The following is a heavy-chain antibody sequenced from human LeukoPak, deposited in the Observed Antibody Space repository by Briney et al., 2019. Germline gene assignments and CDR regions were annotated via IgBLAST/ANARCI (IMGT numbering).Heavy chain of an antibody. CDR2: IYYSGST. Sequence: SETLSLTCTVSGGSISSYYWSWIRQPPGKGLEWIGYIYYSGSTSYNPSLKSRVTISVDTSKNQFSLKLSSVTAADTAVYYCARHYDSSAYWYYFDDWGQGTLVTVSS. D-gene: IGHD3-22*01. CDR1: GGSISSYY. J-gene: IGHJ4*02. V-gene: IGHV4-59*08. CDR3: ARHYDSSAYWYYFDD.